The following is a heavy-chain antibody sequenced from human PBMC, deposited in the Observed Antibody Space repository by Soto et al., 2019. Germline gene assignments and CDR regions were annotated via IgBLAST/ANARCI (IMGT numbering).Heavy chain of an antibody. CDR3: ARNGYTYGMDG. V-gene: IGHV4-31*03. CDR2: IYYSGIS. CDR1: GGSTSSGGFY. Sequence: SETLSLTCTVSGGSTSSGGFYWSWIRQYPGKGLEWIGYIYYSGISYYNPSLKSRVSISLDTSRNQFSMTLNSVTAADTAVYYCARNGYTYGMDGWGQGATVTVSS. J-gene: IGHJ6*02. D-gene: IGHD5-18*01.